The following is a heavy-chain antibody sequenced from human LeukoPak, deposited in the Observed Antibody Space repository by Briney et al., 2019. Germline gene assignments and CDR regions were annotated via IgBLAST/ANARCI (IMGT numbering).Heavy chain of an antibody. CDR2: ISYDGSNK. J-gene: IGHJ3*02. V-gene: IGHV3-30-3*01. Sequence: GGSLRLSCAASGFTFSSYAMHWVRQAPGKGLEWVAVISYDGSNKYYADSVKGRFTISRDNSKNTLYLQMNSLRAEDTAVYYCAKDNYGPLEAFDIWGQGTMVTVSS. D-gene: IGHD4-11*01. CDR3: AKDNYGPLEAFDI. CDR1: GFTFSSYA.